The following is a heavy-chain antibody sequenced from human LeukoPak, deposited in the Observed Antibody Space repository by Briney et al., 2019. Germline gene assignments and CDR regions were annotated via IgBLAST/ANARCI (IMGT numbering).Heavy chain of an antibody. Sequence: GSSVKVSCKASGGTFSSYAISWVRQAPGQGLEWMGGIIPIFGTANYAQKFQGRVTITADESTSTAYMELSSLRSEDTAVYYCARGGEGYCSSTSCRVPFDYWGQGTLVTVSS. CDR3: ARGGEGYCSSTSCRVPFDY. J-gene: IGHJ4*02. D-gene: IGHD2-2*01. V-gene: IGHV1-69*01. CDR1: GGTFSSYA. CDR2: IIPIFGTA.